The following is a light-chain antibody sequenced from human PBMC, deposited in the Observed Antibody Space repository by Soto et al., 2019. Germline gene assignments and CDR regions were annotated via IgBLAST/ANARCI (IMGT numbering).Light chain of an antibody. CDR3: QQRSNWPLT. V-gene: IGKV3-11*01. J-gene: IGKJ4*01. CDR1: QSISTY. Sequence: EIVLTQSPATLSLSPGERATLSCRASQSISTYLAWYQQKPGQAPRLLIYDASNRATGIPARFSGSGSGTEFTLILSGLEPEDFAVYYCQQRSNWPLTFGGGTKVEIK. CDR2: DAS.